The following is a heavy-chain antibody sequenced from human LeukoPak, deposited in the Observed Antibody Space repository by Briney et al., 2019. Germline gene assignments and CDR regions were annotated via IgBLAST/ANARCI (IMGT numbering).Heavy chain of an antibody. CDR3: ARGALWFGELFDYYMDV. Sequence: GGSLRLSCAASGFTFSSYWMHWVRQAPGQGLEWMGIINPSGGSTSYAQKFQGRVTMTRDMSTSTVYMELSSLRSEDTAVYYCARGALWFGELFDYYMDVWGKGTTVTVSS. V-gene: IGHV1-46*01. D-gene: IGHD3-10*01. CDR1: GFTFSSYW. CDR2: INPSGGST. J-gene: IGHJ6*03.